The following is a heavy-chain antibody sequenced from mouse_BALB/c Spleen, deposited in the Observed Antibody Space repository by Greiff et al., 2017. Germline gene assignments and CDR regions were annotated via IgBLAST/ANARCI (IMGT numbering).Heavy chain of an antibody. CDR2: ISYSGST. Sequence: EVKLQESGPGLVKPSQSLSLTCTVTGYSITSDYAWNWIRQFPGNKLEWMGYISYSGSTSYNPSLKSRISITRDTSKNQFFLQLNSVTTEDTATYYCVQLGPGGAYWGQGTLVTVSA. V-gene: IGHV3-2*02. J-gene: IGHJ3*01. CDR3: VQLGPGGAY. D-gene: IGHD4-1*02. CDR1: GYSITSDYA.